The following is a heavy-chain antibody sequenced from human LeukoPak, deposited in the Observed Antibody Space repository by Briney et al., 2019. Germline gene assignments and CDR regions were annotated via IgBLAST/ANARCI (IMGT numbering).Heavy chain of an antibody. J-gene: IGHJ3*02. D-gene: IGHD3-3*01. V-gene: IGHV3-23*01. Sequence: GGSLRLSCAASGFTFSSYAMSWVRQAPGKGLEWGSAIIVSGVNTYYAHSVTVRFTISSDNSKNTLYLQITSLRAEDTAVYYCAKDYEEPIALDAFDIWGQGTMVTVSS. CDR1: GFTFSSYA. CDR2: IIVSGVNT. CDR3: AKDYEEPIALDAFDI.